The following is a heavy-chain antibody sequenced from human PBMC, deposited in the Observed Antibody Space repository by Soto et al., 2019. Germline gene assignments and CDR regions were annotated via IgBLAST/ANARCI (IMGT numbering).Heavy chain of an antibody. CDR2: ISSSSSTI. CDR3: ARDPRVPAANYYYYGMDV. D-gene: IGHD2-2*01. CDR1: GFTFSSYS. J-gene: IGHJ6*02. Sequence: GGSLRLSCAASGFTFSSYSMNWVRQAPGKGLEWVSYISSSSSTIYYADSVKGRFTISRDNAKNSLYLQMNSLRDEDTAVYYCARDPRVPAANYYYYGMDVWGQGTTVTVSS. V-gene: IGHV3-48*02.